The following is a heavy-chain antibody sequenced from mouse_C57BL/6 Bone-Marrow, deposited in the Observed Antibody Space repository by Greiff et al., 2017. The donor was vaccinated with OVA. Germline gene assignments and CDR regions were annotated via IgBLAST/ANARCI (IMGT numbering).Heavy chain of an antibody. CDR3: ARYDYSNPLYYAMDY. Sequence: EVQLQQSGPELVKPGASVKISCKASGYTFTDYYMNWVKQSHGKSLEWIGDINPKNGGTSYNQKFKGKATLTVDKSSSTAYMELRSLTSEDSAVYYCARYDYSNPLYYAMDYWGQGTSVTVSS. D-gene: IGHD2-5*01. J-gene: IGHJ4*01. V-gene: IGHV1-26*01. CDR1: GYTFTDYY. CDR2: INPKNGGT.